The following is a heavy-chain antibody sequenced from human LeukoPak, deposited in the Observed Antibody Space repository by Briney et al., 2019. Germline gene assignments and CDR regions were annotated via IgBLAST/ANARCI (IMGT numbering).Heavy chain of an antibody. D-gene: IGHD2-15*01. V-gene: IGHV3-48*04. J-gene: IGHJ4*02. CDR1: GFTFSSYS. CDR2: ISSSSITI. Sequence: GGSLRLSCAASGFTFSSYSLNWVRQAPGKGLEWVSFISSSSITIYYADSVKGRFTISRDNAEKSLYPQMNSLRAEDTAVYYCARDRGGSYSAIDYWGQGTLVTVSS. CDR3: ARDRGGSYSAIDY.